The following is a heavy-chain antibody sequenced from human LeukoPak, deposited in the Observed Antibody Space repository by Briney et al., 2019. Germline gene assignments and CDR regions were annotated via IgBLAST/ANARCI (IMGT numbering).Heavy chain of an antibody. Sequence: SETLSLTCTVSGVSISSYYWSWIRQPPGKGLEWIGYIYNSGSTSYNPSLKSRVTISVDTSKNQCSLKLSSVTAADTAVYYCARGDCSSTSCYRPMGYFDYWGQGTLVTVSS. V-gene: IGHV4-59*01. CDR3: ARGDCSSTSCYRPMGYFDY. D-gene: IGHD2-2*01. J-gene: IGHJ4*02. CDR2: IYNSGST. CDR1: GVSISSYY.